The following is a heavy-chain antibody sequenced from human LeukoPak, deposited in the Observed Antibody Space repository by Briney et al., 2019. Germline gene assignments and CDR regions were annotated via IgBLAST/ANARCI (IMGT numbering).Heavy chain of an antibody. V-gene: IGHV4-38-2*01. CDR3: ARGSFDSSGYPDVPHVY. CDR1: GYSISSDYS. J-gene: IGHJ4*02. D-gene: IGHD3-22*01. Sequence: SETLSLTCAVSGYSISSDYSRGWLRQPPGKRLEWIGIIYNSGSTYYNPSVKGRVTISVDTYKNYFFLTMTCLTAADTAVSYCARGSFDSSGYPDVPHVYWGQGTLVTVSS. CDR2: IYNSGST.